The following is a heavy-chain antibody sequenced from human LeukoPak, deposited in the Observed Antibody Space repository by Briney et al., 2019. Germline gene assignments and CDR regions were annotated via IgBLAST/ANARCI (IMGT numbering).Heavy chain of an antibody. CDR2: INHSGST. D-gene: IGHD1-1*01. V-gene: IGHV4-34*01. CDR1: GGSFSGYY. J-gene: IGHJ3*02. Sequence: SETLSHTCAVYGGSFSGYYWSWIRQPPGKGLEWIGEINHSGSTYYNPSLKSRVTISVDTSKNQFSLKLSSVTATDTAVYYCARRTTGTHADAFDIWGQGTKVTVSS. CDR3: ARRTTGTHADAFDI.